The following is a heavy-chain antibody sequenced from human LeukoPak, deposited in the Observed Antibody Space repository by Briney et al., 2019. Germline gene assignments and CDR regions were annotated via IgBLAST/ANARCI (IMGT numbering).Heavy chain of an antibody. CDR3: ARAGVDTSGYYYQGFDY. CDR1: GFTFDDYG. Sequence: RSGGSLRLSCAASGFTFDDYGMNWVRQAPGKGLEWVSSISSSSYIYYADSVKGRFTISRDNAKNSLYLQVNSLTAEDTAVYYCARAGVDTSGYYYQGFDYWGQGTLVTVSS. J-gene: IGHJ4*02. CDR2: ISSSSYI. D-gene: IGHD3-3*01. V-gene: IGHV3-69-1*01.